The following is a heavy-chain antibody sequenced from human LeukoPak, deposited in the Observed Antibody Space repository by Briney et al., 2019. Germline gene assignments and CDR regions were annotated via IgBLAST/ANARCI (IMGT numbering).Heavy chain of an antibody. V-gene: IGHV1-18*04. D-gene: IGHD2-8*01. J-gene: IGHJ5*02. Sequence: GASVKVSCKASGYTFTGYYMHWVRQAPGQGLEWMGWISTLDGKTNYAQKLQGRVTMTTDTSTTTAYMDLRSLRSDDTAIYYCARDCPVYNWFDPWGQGTLVTVSS. CDR2: ISTLDGKT. CDR1: GYTFTGYY. CDR3: ARDCPVYNWFDP.